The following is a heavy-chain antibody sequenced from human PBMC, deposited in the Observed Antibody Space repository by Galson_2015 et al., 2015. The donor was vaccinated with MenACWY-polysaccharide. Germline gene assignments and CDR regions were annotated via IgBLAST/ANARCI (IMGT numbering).Heavy chain of an antibody. J-gene: IGHJ4*02. D-gene: IGHD1-1*01. CDR3: ARVRCCTWKFQFAS. CDR2: IGGSGSNT. CDR1: GFTFSNYA. Sequence: SLRLSCAASGFTFSNYAMSWVRQAPGKGLEWVSTIGGSGSNTHYADSVKGRFTISRDNSKNTLSLQMNSLRAEDTAVYYCARVRCCTWKFQFASWVQGTLVDVSS. V-gene: IGHV3-23*01.